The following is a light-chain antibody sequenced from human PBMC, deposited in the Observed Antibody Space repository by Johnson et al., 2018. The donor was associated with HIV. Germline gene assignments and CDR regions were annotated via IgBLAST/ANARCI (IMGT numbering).Light chain of an antibody. V-gene: IGLV1-44*01. J-gene: IGLJ1*01. Sequence: QPVLTQPPSASGTPGQRVTISCSGSSSNIGSNTVNWYQQLPGTAPKLLIYRNNQRPSGVTDRFSGSKSGTSASLAISGLQAEDEADYYCAAWDDSLNGHVCGTGTQVTGL. CDR2: RNN. CDR3: AAWDDSLNGHV. CDR1: SSNIGSNT.